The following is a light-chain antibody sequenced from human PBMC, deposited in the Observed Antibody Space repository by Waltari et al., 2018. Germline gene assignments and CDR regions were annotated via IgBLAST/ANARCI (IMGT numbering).Light chain of an antibody. CDR1: QVLNNY. CDR2: GTS. J-gene: IGKJ4*01. CDR3: QQYSRHPLT. V-gene: IGKV1-16*01. Sequence: DIQMTQSPSSLSASVGDRVTITCRASQVLNNYLAWFQQKPGKAPKSLIYGTSNLEAGAPSRFTGSGSGTEVTLTISNLQPEDFATYYCQQYSRHPLTFGGGTKVEF.